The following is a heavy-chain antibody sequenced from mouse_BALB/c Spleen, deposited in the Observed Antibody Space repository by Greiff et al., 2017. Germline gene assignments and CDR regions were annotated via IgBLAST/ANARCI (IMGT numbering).Heavy chain of an antibody. V-gene: IGHV1-82*01. Sequence: VQLQQSGPELVKPGASVKISCKASGYAFSSSWMNWVKQRPGQGLEWIGRIYPGDGDTNSNGKFKGKATLTAAKSSSTAYMQLSSLTSVDYAVYFCARSTTYWGQGALVTGSA. D-gene: IGHD2-1*01. CDR2: IYPGDGDT. J-gene: IGHJ3*01. CDR1: GYAFSSSW. CDR3: ARSTTY.